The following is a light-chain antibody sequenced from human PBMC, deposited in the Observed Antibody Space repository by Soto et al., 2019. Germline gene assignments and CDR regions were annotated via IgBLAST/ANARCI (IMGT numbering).Light chain of an antibody. CDR3: QQYNNWPPYT. CDR1: PSVSSD. V-gene: IGKV3-15*01. CDR2: GAS. J-gene: IGKJ2*01. Sequence: EIVMTQSPASLSVYPGERATLSCRASPSVSSDLDWYQQKPGQAPRLLIYGASTRATGIPARFSGSGSGTEFTLTISSLQSEDFAGYYCQQYNNWPPYTFGQGTKREIK.